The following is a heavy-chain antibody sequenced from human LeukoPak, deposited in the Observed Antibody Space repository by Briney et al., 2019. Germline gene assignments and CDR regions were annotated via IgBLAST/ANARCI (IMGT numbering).Heavy chain of an antibody. Sequence: SETLSLTCAVYGGSFSGYYWSWIRQPPGKGLEWIGEINHSGSTNYNPSLKSRVTISVDTSKNQFSLKLSSVTAADTAVYYCARHAGTYGMDVWGQGTTVTVSS. V-gene: IGHV4-34*01. J-gene: IGHJ6*02. D-gene: IGHD2-2*01. CDR1: GGSFSGYY. CDR3: ARHAGTYGMDV. CDR2: INHSGST.